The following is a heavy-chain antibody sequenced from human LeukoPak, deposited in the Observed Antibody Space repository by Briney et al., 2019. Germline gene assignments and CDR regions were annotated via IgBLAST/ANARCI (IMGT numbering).Heavy chain of an antibody. J-gene: IGHJ4*02. V-gene: IGHV6-1*01. CDR1: GDSVSSNSAA. D-gene: IGHD6-19*01. CDR3: ARYTGWYKFDF. Sequence: SQTLSLTSAIPGDSVSSNSAAWTWIRQSPSRGLEWLGRTYYRSKWYNDYAVSVKSRITFNPDTSTNQFSLQLNSVTPEDTAVYYCARYTGWYKFDFWGQGTLVTVSS. CDR2: TYYRSKWYN.